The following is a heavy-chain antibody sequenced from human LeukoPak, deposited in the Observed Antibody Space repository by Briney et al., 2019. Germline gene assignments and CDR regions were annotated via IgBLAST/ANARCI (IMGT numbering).Heavy chain of an antibody. V-gene: IGHV1-46*01. CDR3: ARDPLLWQRNNWFDP. Sequence: ASVKVSCKASGYTFTSYYMHWVRQAPGQGLEWMGIINPSGGSTSYAQKFQGRVTMTRDTSTSTVYMELSSLRSEDTAVHYCARDPLLWQRNNWFDPWGQGTLVTVSS. CDR1: GYTFTSYY. CDR2: INPSGGST. J-gene: IGHJ5*02. D-gene: IGHD2-15*01.